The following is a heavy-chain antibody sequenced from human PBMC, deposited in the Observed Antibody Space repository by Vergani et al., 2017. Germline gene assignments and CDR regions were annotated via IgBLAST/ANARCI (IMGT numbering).Heavy chain of an antibody. CDR1: GFTLRNYD. CDR2: IQFDGSNQ. Sequence: QVQLVESGGGVVQRGGSLRLSCATSGFTLRNYDMQWIRQGPGKGMEFVAFIQFDGSNQYYADPDKGRFTLSSGFSKNTLYLQMNSLRTDDTATYYCAKHFRGWGIDYWGQGTQVIVSS. CDR3: AKHFRGWGIDY. V-gene: IGHV3-30*02. J-gene: IGHJ4*02. D-gene: IGHD3-16*01.